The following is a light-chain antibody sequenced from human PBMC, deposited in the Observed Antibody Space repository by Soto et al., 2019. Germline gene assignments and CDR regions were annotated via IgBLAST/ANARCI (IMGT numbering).Light chain of an antibody. V-gene: IGKV3-20*01. J-gene: IGKJ1*01. CDR2: GAS. Sequence: EVVFTQSPVTLSLSPGERATLSCRASQSVSSSYLAWYQQKPGQAPRLLIYGASSRATGIPDRFSGSGSGTDFTLTISRLEPEDFAVYYCQQYGSSRTFGQGTKVDIK. CDR1: QSVSSSY. CDR3: QQYGSSRT.